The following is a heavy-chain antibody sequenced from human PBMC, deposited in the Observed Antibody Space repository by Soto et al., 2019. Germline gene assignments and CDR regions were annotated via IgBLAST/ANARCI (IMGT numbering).Heavy chain of an antibody. D-gene: IGHD3-22*01. V-gene: IGHV1-18*01. J-gene: IGHJ4*02. CDR1: GYTFTSYG. Sequence: ASVKVSCKASGYTFTSYGISWVRQAPGQGLEWMGWISAYNGNTNYAQKLQGRVTMTTDTSTSTAYMELRSLRSDDTAVYYCASVLTISYNLPLWGQGNLVTVSS. CDR2: ISAYNGNT. CDR3: ASVLTISYNLPL.